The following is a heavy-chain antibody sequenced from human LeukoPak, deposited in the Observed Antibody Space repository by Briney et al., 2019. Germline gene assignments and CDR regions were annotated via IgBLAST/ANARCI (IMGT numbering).Heavy chain of an antibody. CDR3: ATEREDSITFLYGMDV. CDR1: GYTFTSYG. V-gene: IGHV1-18*01. CDR2: ISAYNGNT. J-gene: IGHJ6*02. Sequence: ASVKVSCKASGYTFTSYGISWVRQAPGQGLEWMGWISAYNGNTNYAQKFQGWVTMTRDTSISTAYMELSRLRSDDTAVYYCATEREDSITFLYGMDVWGQGTTVTVSS. D-gene: IGHD6-6*01.